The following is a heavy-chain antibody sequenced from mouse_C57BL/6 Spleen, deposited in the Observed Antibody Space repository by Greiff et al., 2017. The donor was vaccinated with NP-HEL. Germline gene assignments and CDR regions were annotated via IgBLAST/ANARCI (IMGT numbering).Heavy chain of an antibody. CDR1: GYSFTGYY. CDR3: ARNYYGRDYYAMDY. J-gene: IGHJ4*01. V-gene: IGHV1-42*01. Sequence: EVMLVESGPELVKPGASVKISCKASGYSFTGYYMNWVKQSPEKSLEWIGEINPSTGGTTYNQKFKAKATLTVDKSSSTAYMQLKSLTSEDSAVYYCARNYYGRDYYAMDYWGQGTSVTVSS. D-gene: IGHD1-1*01. CDR2: INPSTGGT.